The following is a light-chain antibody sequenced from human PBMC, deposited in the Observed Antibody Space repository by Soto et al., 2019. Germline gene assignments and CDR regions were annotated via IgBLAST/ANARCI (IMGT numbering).Light chain of an antibody. CDR2: EVS. CDR3: SSFTSAYTFV. V-gene: IGLV2-14*01. Sequence: QSALAQPASVSGSPGQSIAISCNGTSSDVGGYNYVSWYQQHPGKAPKLLISEVSIRPSGVSDRFSGSKSGNTASLTISGLQTEDEADYYCSSFTSAYTFVFGSGTKVTVL. CDR1: SSDVGGYNY. J-gene: IGLJ1*01.